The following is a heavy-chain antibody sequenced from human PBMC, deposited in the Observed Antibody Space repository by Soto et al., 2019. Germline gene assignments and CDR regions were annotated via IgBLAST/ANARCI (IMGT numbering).Heavy chain of an antibody. CDR1: GDSVSSGGYY. CDR2: IYFSGTT. J-gene: IGHJ6*02. V-gene: IGHV4-31*03. CDR3: ARVVITTDYYYYGTDV. D-gene: IGHD1-1*01. Sequence: LSLTCSVSGDSVSSGGYYWSWIRQHSGRGLEWIGYIYFSGTTFYNPSLESRVSLSVDTSKNQFSLKLTSVTAADSAVYYCARVVITTDYYYYGTDVWGQGTTVTVSS.